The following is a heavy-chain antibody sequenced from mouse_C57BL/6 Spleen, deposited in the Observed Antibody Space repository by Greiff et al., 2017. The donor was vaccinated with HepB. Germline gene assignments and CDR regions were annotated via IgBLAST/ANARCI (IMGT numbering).Heavy chain of an antibody. D-gene: IGHD2-12*01. Sequence: VQLQQPGAELVKPGASVKLSCKASGYTFTSYWMHWVKQRPGQGLEWIGMSHPNSGSTNYNEKFKSKATLTVDKSSSTAYVQLSSLPSEDSAVYYCARHSYDRAWFAYWGQGTLVTVSA. CDR1: GYTFTSYW. V-gene: IGHV1-64*01. CDR3: ARHSYDRAWFAY. CDR2: SHPNSGST. J-gene: IGHJ3*01.